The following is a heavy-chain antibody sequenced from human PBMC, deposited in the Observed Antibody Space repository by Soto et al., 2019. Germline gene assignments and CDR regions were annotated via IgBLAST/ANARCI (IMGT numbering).Heavy chain of an antibody. J-gene: IGHJ4*02. Sequence: GGSLRLSCAASGFTFSSYAMSWVRQAPGKGLEWVSAISGSGGSTYYADSVKGRFTISRDNSKNTLYLQMNSLRAEDTAVYYCSSQPLWSGDYLGYYFDYWGQGTLVTVSS. CDR2: ISGSGGST. V-gene: IGHV3-23*01. CDR1: GFTFSSYA. CDR3: SSQPLWSGDYLGYYFDY. D-gene: IGHD4-17*01.